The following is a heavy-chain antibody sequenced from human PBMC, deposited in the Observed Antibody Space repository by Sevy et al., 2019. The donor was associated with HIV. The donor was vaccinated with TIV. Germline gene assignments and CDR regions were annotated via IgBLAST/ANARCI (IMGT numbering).Heavy chain of an antibody. V-gene: IGHV1-2*02. D-gene: IGHD2-15*01. CDR3: ARVFPYRSGGSCYSPYDAFDI. CDR2: INPNSGST. CDR1: GYTFTGHY. Sequence: ASVKVSCKASGYTFTGHYMHWVRQAPGQGLEWMGWINPNSGSTDYAQKFQGRVTLTRDTSISTAYLELSRLTSDDTAVYYCARVFPYRSGGSCYSPYDAFDIWGQGTMVTVSS. J-gene: IGHJ3*02.